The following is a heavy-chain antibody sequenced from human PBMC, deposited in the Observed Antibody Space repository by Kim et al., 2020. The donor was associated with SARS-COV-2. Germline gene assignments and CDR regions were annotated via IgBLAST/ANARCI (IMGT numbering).Heavy chain of an antibody. J-gene: IGHJ5*02. CDR2: ISSSSSYT. CDR3: ARVVSSSEEENWFDP. Sequence: GGSLRLSCAASGFTFSDYYMSWIRQAPGKGLEWVSYISSSSSYTNYADSVKGRFTISRDNAKNSLYLQMNSLRAEDTAVYYCARVVSSSEEENWFDPWGQGTLVTVSS. CDR1: GFTFSDYY. V-gene: IGHV3-11*06. D-gene: IGHD2-2*01.